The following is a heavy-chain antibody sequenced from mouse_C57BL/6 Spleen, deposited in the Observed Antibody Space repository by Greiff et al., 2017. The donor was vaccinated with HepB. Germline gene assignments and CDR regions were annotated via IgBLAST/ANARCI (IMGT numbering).Heavy chain of an antibody. V-gene: IGHV1-20*01. J-gene: IGHJ4*01. CDR1: GYSFTGYF. CDR3: AGLRRGDYYAMDY. CDR2: INPYNGDT. D-gene: IGHD2-4*01. Sequence: VQLKESGPELVKPGDSVKISCKASGYSFTGYFMNWVMQSHGKSLEWIGRINPYNGDTFYNQKFKGKATLTVDKSSSTAHMELRSLTSEDSAVYYCAGLRRGDYYAMDYWGQGTSVTVSS.